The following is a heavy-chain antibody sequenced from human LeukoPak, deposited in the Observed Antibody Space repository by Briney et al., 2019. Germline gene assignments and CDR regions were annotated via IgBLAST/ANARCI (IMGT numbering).Heavy chain of an antibody. CDR3: AKAPSSGSYYFYY. CDR1: GFTFSSYA. D-gene: IGHD3-10*01. V-gene: IGHV3-23*01. Sequence: GGSLRLSCAASGFTFSSYAMSWVRQAPGKGLEWVSAISGSGGSTYYADSVKGRFTISRDNSKNTLYLQMNSLGAEDTAVYYCAKAPSSGSYYFYYWGQGTLVTVSS. CDR2: ISGSGGST. J-gene: IGHJ4*02.